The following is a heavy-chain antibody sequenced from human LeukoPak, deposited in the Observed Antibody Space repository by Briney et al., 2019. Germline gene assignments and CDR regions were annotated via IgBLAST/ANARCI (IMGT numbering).Heavy chain of an antibody. V-gene: IGHV3-23*01. J-gene: IGHJ5*02. CDR1: GFTFSSYG. D-gene: IGHD6-19*01. CDR2: ISGSGGST. CDR3: AKGGYIAVAGTCWFDP. Sequence: GGTLRLSCAASGFTFSSYGMSWVRQAPGKGLEWVSAISGSGGSTYHADSVKGRFTISRDNSKNTLYLQMNSLRAEDTAVYYCAKGGYIAVAGTCWFDPWGQGTLVTVSS.